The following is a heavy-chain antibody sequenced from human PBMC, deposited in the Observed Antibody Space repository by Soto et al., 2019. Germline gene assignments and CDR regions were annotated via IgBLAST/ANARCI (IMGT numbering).Heavy chain of an antibody. D-gene: IGHD3-3*01. CDR3: AIFYDFWTGPRDY. CDR1: GRSGSSNY. Sequence: GSLRLSCAASGRSGSSNYMSWVRQAPGKGLEWVAVIYSGGSTYYADSVKGRFTISRDDSKNTVFLQMDRLRAEDTALYYCAIFYDFWTGPRDYWGQGIQVTVSS. CDR2: IYSGGST. J-gene: IGHJ4*02. V-gene: IGHV3-53*01.